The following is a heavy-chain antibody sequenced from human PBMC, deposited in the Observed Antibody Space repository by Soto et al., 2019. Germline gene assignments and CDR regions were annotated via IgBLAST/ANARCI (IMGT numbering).Heavy chain of an antibody. CDR1: GDSVSSNSAA. Sequence: PSQTLSLTCVISGDSVSSNSAAWNWIRQSPSRGLEWLGRTYYRSKWYNDYAVSVKSRITINPDTSKNQFSLQLNSVTPEDTAVYYCARESGAAAGFEYYFDYWGQGTLVTVSS. J-gene: IGHJ4*02. V-gene: IGHV6-1*01. D-gene: IGHD6-13*01. CDR2: TYYRSKWYN. CDR3: ARESGAAAGFEYYFDY.